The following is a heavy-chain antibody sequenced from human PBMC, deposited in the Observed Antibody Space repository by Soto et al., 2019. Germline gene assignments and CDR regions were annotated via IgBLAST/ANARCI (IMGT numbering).Heavy chain of an antibody. D-gene: IGHD3-10*01. Sequence: SETLSLTCAVSGYSISSGYYWGWIRQPPGKGLEWIGSIYHSGSTYYNPSLKSRVTISVDTSKNQFSLKLSSVTAADTAVYYCATSRKYYYGSGSYDYYYYGMDVWGQGTTVTVSS. V-gene: IGHV4-38-2*01. J-gene: IGHJ6*02. CDR2: IYHSGST. CDR1: GYSISSGYY. CDR3: ATSRKYYYGSGSYDYYYYGMDV.